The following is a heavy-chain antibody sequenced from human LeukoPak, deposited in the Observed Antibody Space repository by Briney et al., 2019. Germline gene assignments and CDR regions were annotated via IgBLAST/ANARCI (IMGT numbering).Heavy chain of an antibody. Sequence: GGSLRLSCAASGFTFSSYAMSWVRQAPGKGLEWVSAISGSGGSTYYADSVKGRFTISRDNSKNTLYLQMNSLRAEDTAVYYCAKDGSFYCSSTSCPEYSQHWGQGTLVTVSS. CDR1: GFTFSSYA. CDR2: ISGSGGST. V-gene: IGHV3-23*01. CDR3: AKDGSFYCSSTSCPEYSQH. D-gene: IGHD2-2*01. J-gene: IGHJ1*01.